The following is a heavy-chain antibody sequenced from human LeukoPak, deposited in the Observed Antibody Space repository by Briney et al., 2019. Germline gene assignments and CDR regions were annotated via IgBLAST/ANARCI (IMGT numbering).Heavy chain of an antibody. J-gene: IGHJ4*02. CDR2: ISYDGSNK. Sequence: PGRSLRLSCAASGFTISSHGMQWVRQAPGKGLEWVAVISYDGSNKYYADSVKGRFTISRDNSKNTLYLQMNSLRAEDTAVYYCAREHYYFDYWGQGTLVTVSS. CDR3: AREHYYFDY. V-gene: IGHV3-30*03. CDR1: GFTISSHG.